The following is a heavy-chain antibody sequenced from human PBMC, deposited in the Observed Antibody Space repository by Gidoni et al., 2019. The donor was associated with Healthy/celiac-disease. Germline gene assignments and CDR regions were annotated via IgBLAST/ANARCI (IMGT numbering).Heavy chain of an antibody. D-gene: IGHD4-17*01. CDR3: AKSPRYGDLPPDY. V-gene: IGHV3-23*01. J-gene: IGHJ4*02. Sequence: EVQLLESGGGLVQPGGSLRLSCAASGFTFSSYAMSWVRQAPGKGLGCVSAISCSGCSTYYADSLKGQFTISRDNSKNTLYLQMNSLRAEDTAVYYCAKSPRYGDLPPDYWGQGTLVTVSS. CDR1: GFTFSSYA. CDR2: ISCSGCST.